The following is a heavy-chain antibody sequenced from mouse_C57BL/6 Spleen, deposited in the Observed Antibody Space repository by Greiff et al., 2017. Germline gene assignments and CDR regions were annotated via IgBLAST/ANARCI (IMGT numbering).Heavy chain of an antibody. V-gene: IGHV2-6-1*01. Sequence: VQVVESGPGLVAPSQSLSITCTVSGFSLTSYGVHWVRQPPGKGLEWLVVIWSDGSTTYNSALKSRLSISKDNSKSQVFLKMNSLQTDDTAMYYCARQNGNYVDYAMDDWGQGTSVTVSS. J-gene: IGHJ4*01. CDR2: IWSDGST. D-gene: IGHD2-1*01. CDR3: ARQNGNYVDYAMDD. CDR1: GFSLTSYG.